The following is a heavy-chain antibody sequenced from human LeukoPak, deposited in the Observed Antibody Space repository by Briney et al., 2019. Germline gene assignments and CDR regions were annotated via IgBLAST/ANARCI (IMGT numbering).Heavy chain of an antibody. V-gene: IGHV3-21*01. D-gene: IGHD1-26*01. Sequence: GGSLRLSCAASGFTFSSYGMAWVRQAPGKGLEWVSGMNGNGGRIYYADSVKGRFTISRDNAKNSLFLQLNSLRAEDTAVYYCARDPYSGTYSDYYYYYMDVWGKGTTVTVSS. CDR3: ARDPYSGTYSDYYYYYMDV. CDR1: GFTFSSYG. J-gene: IGHJ6*03. CDR2: MNGNGGRI.